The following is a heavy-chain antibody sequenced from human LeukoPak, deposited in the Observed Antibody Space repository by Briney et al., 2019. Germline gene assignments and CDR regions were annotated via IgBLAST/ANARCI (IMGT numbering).Heavy chain of an antibody. D-gene: IGHD4-17*01. Sequence: SETLSLTCTVSGGSISSGGYYWSWIRQHPGKGLEWIGYIYYSGSTYYNPSLKSRVTISVDTSKNQLSLRLTSVTAADTAVYYCARENGDPVRYFDLWGRGTLVTVSS. V-gene: IGHV4-31*03. CDR1: GGSISSGGYY. J-gene: IGHJ2*01. CDR2: IYYSGST. CDR3: ARENGDPVRYFDL.